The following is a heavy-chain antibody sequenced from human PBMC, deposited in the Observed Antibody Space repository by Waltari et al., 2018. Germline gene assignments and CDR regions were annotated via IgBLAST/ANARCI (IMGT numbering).Heavy chain of an antibody. D-gene: IGHD6-6*01. J-gene: IGHJ3*02. CDR2: IYPGDSET. V-gene: IGHV5-51*01. CDR3: ARLAMYSTSFDAFDI. Sequence: EVQLVQSGAEVKKPVESLKISCQGSGYSFTSYWIGWVRQMPGKGLEWMGIIYPGDSETRYSPAFQGKVTISADKSISTADLQWSSLRASDTAMYYCARLAMYSTSFDAFDIWGQGTMVTVSS. CDR1: GYSFTSYW.